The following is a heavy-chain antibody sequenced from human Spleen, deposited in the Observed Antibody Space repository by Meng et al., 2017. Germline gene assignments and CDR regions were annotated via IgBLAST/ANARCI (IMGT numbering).Heavy chain of an antibody. V-gene: IGHV3-23*01. CDR1: RFSVSHNY. Sequence: GESLKISCAASRFSVSHNYMSWVRQAPGKGLEWVSTISDSGGSTYYADSVKGRFTISRDNSKNTLYLQMNSLRAEDTAVYYCAKDTGYYYDTGAYYYYGMDVWGQETTVTVSS. CDR2: ISDSGGST. D-gene: IGHD3-22*01. J-gene: IGHJ6*02. CDR3: AKDTGYYYDTGAYYYYGMDV.